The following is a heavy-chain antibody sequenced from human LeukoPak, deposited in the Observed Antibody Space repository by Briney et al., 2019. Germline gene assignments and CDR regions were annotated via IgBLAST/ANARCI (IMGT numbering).Heavy chain of an antibody. Sequence: SETLSLTCTVSGGSISSSSYYWGWLRQPPGKGLEWIGSIYYSGSTYYNPSLKSRVTISVDTSKNQFSLKLSSVTAADTAVYYCASYGDCSSTSCSIFDYWGQGTLVTVSS. CDR1: GGSISSSSYY. CDR3: ASYGDCSSTSCSIFDY. J-gene: IGHJ4*02. D-gene: IGHD2-2*01. CDR2: IYYSGST. V-gene: IGHV4-39*01.